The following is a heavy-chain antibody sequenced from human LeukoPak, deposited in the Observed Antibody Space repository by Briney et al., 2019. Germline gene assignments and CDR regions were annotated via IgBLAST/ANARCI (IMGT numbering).Heavy chain of an antibody. D-gene: IGHD2-15*01. CDR3: ARPVEAATNTFDP. CDR1: GYSISSGYY. Sequence: SETLSLTCTVSGYSISSGYYWGWIRQPPGKGLEWIGSIYHSGSTYYNPSLKSRVTISVDTSKNQFSLKLSSVTAADTAVYYCARPVEAATNTFDPWGQGTLVTVSS. V-gene: IGHV4-38-2*02. J-gene: IGHJ5*02. CDR2: IYHSGST.